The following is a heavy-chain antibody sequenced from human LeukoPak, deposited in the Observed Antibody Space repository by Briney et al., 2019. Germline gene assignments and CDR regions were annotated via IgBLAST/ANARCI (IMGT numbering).Heavy chain of an antibody. Sequence: PGRSLRLSCAASGFTFSSYAMHWVRQAAGEGLEYVSAINSDGDSTYYADSVKGRFTISRDNSKNTLYLQMSSLRPEDSAVYYCVKTPYSSTWYVGDSWGQGTLVTVSS. D-gene: IGHD2/OR15-2a*01. V-gene: IGHV3-64D*06. J-gene: IGHJ4*02. CDR2: INSDGDST. CDR1: GFTFSSYA. CDR3: VKTPYSSTWYVGDS.